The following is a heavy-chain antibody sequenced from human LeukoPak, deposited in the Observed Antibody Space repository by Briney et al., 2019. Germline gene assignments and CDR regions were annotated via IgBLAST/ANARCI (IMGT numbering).Heavy chain of an antibody. V-gene: IGHV4-39*01. CDR2: IYYSGST. CDR3: ARRPVGANPYFDY. CDR1: GGSISSSSYY. Sequence: HSETLSLTCTVSGGSISSSSYYWGWIRQPPGKGLEWIGSIYYSGSTYYNPSLKSRVTISVDTSKNQFSLKLSSVTAADTAVYYCARRPVGANPYFDYWGQGTLVTVSS. J-gene: IGHJ4*02. D-gene: IGHD1-26*01.